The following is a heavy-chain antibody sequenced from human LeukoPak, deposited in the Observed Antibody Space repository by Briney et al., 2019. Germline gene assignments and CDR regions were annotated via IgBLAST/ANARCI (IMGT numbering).Heavy chain of an antibody. J-gene: IGHJ4*02. Sequence: SETLSLTCTVSGGSISSYYWSWIRQPPGKGLEWIGYIYYSGSTNYNPSLKSRVTISVDTSKNQFSLKLSSVTAADTAVYYCARHLPGLVPHEGSYFDYWGQGTLDTVSS. D-gene: IGHD3-10*01. CDR2: IYYSGST. V-gene: IGHV4-59*01. CDR1: GGSISSYY. CDR3: ARHLPGLVPHEGSYFDY.